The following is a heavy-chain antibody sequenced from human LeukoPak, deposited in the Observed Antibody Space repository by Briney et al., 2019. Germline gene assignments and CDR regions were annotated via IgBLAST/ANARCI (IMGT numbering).Heavy chain of an antibody. V-gene: IGHV3-66*01. CDR2: IYSGGST. CDR1: GFTVSSNY. CDR3: ARVGIVDYYDSSGYLDY. J-gene: IGHJ4*02. D-gene: IGHD3-22*01. Sequence: PGGSLRLSCAASGFTVSSNYMSWARQAPGKGLEWVSVIYSGGSTYYADSVKGRFTISRDNSKNTLYLQMNSLRAEDTAVYYCARVGIVDYYDSSGYLDYWGQGTLVTVSS.